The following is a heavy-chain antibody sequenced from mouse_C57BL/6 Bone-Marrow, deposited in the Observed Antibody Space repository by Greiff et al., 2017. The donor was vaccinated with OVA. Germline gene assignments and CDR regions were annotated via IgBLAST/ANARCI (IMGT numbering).Heavy chain of an antibody. D-gene: IGHD3-2*02. CDR1: GFTFSSYT. J-gene: IGHJ4*01. CDR3: ARRGQLRLLYAMDY. CDR2: ISGGGGNT. V-gene: IGHV5-9*01. Sequence: EVQGVESGGGLVKPGGSLKLSCAASGFTFSSYTMSWVRQTPEKRLEWVATISGGGGNTYYPDSVKGRFTISRDNAKNTLYLQMSSLRSEDTALYYCARRGQLRLLYAMDYWGQGTSVTVSS.